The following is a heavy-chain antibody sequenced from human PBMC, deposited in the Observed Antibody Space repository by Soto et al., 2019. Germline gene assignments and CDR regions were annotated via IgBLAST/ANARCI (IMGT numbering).Heavy chain of an antibody. CDR2: IIPIFGTA. Sequence: ASVKVSCKGSGGTFSSYAISWVRQAPGQGLEWMGGIIPIFGTANYAQKFQGRVTITADESTSTAYMELSSLRSEDTAVYYCARGLGGSGPRFDYWGQGTLVTVSS. J-gene: IGHJ4*02. D-gene: IGHD2-15*01. CDR3: ARGLGGSGPRFDY. CDR1: GGTFSSYA. V-gene: IGHV1-69*13.